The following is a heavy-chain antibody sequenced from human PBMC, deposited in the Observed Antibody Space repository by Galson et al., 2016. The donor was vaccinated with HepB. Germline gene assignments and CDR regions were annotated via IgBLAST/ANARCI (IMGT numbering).Heavy chain of an antibody. J-gene: IGHJ4*02. Sequence: SLRLSCAASGFTFRDYYMSWIRQAPVKGLELVSYISSSSTYTKYADSVKGRFPISRDNAKYSLYLQMNSLSAEDTAVEYCARWAYGHGVYYFDYWGKGTQVTVTS. CDR2: ISSSSTYT. CDR1: GFTFRDYY. V-gene: IGHV3-11*06. D-gene: IGHD3-10*01. CDR3: ARWAYGHGVYYFDY.